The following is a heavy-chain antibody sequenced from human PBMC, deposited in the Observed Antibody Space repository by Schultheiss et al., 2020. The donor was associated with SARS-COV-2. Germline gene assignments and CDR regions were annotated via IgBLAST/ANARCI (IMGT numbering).Heavy chain of an antibody. CDR1: GFTFSDYY. Sequence: GESLKISCAASGFTFSDYYMSWIRQAPGKGLEWVAVISYDGSNKYYADSVKGRFTISRDNSKNTLYLQMNSLRAEDTAVYYCAKDAGPIAPYYYMDVWGKGTTVTVSS. CDR2: ISYDGSNK. J-gene: IGHJ6*03. CDR3: AKDAGPIAPYYYMDV. D-gene: IGHD6-13*01. V-gene: IGHV3-30*18.